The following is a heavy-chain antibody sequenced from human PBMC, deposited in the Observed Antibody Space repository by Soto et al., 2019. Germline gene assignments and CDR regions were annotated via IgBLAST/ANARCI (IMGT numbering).Heavy chain of an antibody. CDR2: IYSDAGT. CDR3: ARKRVVYSSSWFGGVFDS. CDR1: GLSGSSNY. D-gene: IGHD6-13*01. V-gene: IGHV3-53*01. J-gene: IGHJ5*01. Sequence: PGGSLRLSCTASGLSGSSNYISWVRQAPGKGLEWVSVIYSDAGTYYSDSVKGRFTISGDNSKNTIYLQMNSLRAEDTAVYYCARKRVVYSSSWFGGVFDSWGQGTLVTVSS.